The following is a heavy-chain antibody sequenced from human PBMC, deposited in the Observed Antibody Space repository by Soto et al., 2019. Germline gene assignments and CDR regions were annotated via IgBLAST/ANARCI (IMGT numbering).Heavy chain of an antibody. CDR2: ISAYTGNT. CDR1: GGTFSSYA. V-gene: IGHV1-18*01. D-gene: IGHD3-16*01. CDR3: LWGSSEFDP. J-gene: IGHJ5*02. Sequence: VKVSCKASGGTFSSYATSWVRQAPGQGLEWMGWISAYTGNTKYAPKLQGRVTMTTDTSTTTAYMELRSLRSDDTAVYYCLWGSSEFDPWGQGTLVTVSS.